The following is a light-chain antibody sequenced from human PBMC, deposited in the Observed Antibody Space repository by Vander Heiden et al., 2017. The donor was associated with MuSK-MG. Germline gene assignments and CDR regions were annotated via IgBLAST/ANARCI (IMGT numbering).Light chain of an antibody. J-gene: IGKJ2*01. CDR1: QSVSSN. CDR2: GAS. V-gene: IGKV3-15*01. CDR3: QQYNNGPQT. Sequence: ELVMTQSPATLSVSPGERATLSCRASQSVSSNLAWYQQKPGQAPRLLIYGASTRATGIPARFSGSGSGTEFTLTISSLQSEDFAVYYCQQYNNGPQTFGQGTKLEIK.